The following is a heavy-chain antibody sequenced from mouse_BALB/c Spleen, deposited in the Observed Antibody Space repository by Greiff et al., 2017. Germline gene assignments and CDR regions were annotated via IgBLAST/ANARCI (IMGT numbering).Heavy chain of an antibody. J-gene: IGHJ3*01. Sequence: DVMLVESGGGLVKPGGSLKLSCAASGFTFSSYAMSWVRQSPEKRLEWVAEISSGGSYTYYPDTVTGRFTISRDNAKNTLYLEMSSLRSEDTAMYYCARDDATATRFAYWGQGTLVTVSA. CDR2: ISSGGSYT. V-gene: IGHV5-9-4*01. CDR3: ARDDATATRFAY. D-gene: IGHD1-2*01. CDR1: GFTFSSYA.